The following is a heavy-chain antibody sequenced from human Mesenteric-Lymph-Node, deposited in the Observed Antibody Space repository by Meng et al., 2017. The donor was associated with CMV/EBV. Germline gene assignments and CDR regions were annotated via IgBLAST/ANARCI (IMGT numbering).Heavy chain of an antibody. Sequence: GESLKISCAASGFTLSSYWMSWVRQAPGKGLESVSYISASGSTIYYADSVKGRFTISRDNAKKSLYLQMNSLRAEDAAVYYCARFSGNFGFGNLLSYYVMDVWGQGTTVTVSS. CDR1: GFTLSSYW. CDR3: ARFSGNFGFGNLLSYYVMDV. CDR2: ISASGSTI. J-gene: IGHJ6*02. V-gene: IGHV3-48*04. D-gene: IGHD3-10*01.